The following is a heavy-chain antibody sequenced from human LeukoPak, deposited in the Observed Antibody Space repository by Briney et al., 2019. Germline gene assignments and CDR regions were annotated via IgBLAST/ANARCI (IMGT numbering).Heavy chain of an antibody. Sequence: ASVKVSCKASGYTFGTHWMHWVRQAPGQGLEWMGIINPSGDFRSYAQKFQGRVTVSRDMSTRTVYMELSDLEPEDTAVYYCARDYSGEWEQLTGWWFDPWGQGTLVTVSS. D-gene: IGHD1-26*01. CDR2: INPSGDFR. CDR3: ARDYSGEWEQLTGWWFDP. J-gene: IGHJ5*02. V-gene: IGHV1-46*01. CDR1: GYTFGTHW.